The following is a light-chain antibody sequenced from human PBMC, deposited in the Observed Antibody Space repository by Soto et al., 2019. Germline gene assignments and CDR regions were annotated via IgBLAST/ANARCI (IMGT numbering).Light chain of an antibody. J-gene: IGKJ1*01. CDR1: QSISNW. CDR2: KAS. CDR3: QQYDTYPRT. V-gene: IGKV1-5*03. Sequence: DIQMTQSPSTLSASVGDRVTITCRASQSISNWLAWYQQKPGKAPKLLIFKASTLESGVPSRFSGSGSGTEFTLNISSLQPDDFATYHCQQYDTYPRTFGQWTKVDIK.